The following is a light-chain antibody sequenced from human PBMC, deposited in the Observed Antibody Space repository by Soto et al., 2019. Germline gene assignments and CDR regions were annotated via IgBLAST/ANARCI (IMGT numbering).Light chain of an antibody. CDR3: ASYAGSTNFYV. CDR1: SSDVGGYNY. J-gene: IGLJ1*01. V-gene: IGLV2-8*01. CDR2: EVA. Sequence: QSALTQPPSASGSPGQSVTISCTGTSSDVGGYNYVSWYQQHPGKAPKLIIYEVAKRPSGVPDRFSGSKSGNTASLTVSGLQAEDEANYHCASYAGSTNFYVFGTGTKVTVL.